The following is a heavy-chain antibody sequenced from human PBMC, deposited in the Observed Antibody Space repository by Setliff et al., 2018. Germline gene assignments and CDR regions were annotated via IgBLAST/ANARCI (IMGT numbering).Heavy chain of an antibody. CDR2: IFPGDSDT. J-gene: IGHJ4*02. CDR3: ASSRDYNFWSGYYSPLDY. Sequence: GESLKISCKGSGYSFSSYWIGWVRQMPGKGLEWMGIIFPGDSDTRYSPSFQGQVTISADKSISTAYLQWSSLKASDTAVYYCASSRDYNFWSGYYSPLDYWGQGTLVTVSS. V-gene: IGHV5-51*01. CDR1: GYSFSSYW. D-gene: IGHD3-3*01.